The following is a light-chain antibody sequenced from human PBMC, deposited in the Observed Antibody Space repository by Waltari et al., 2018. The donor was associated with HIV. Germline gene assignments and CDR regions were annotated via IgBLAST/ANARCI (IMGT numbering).Light chain of an antibody. CDR3: SSYAGSNNWV. J-gene: IGLJ3*02. V-gene: IGLV2-8*01. CDR2: EVN. CDR1: NSDIGAYNY. Sequence: QSALTQPPSASGSPGQSVTISCTGTNSDIGAYNYVSWYQQHPGKAPKFMIYEVNRRPPGVPDRVSGSKSGNTASLTVSGLQAEDEADYYCSSYAGSNNWVFGGGTKLTVL.